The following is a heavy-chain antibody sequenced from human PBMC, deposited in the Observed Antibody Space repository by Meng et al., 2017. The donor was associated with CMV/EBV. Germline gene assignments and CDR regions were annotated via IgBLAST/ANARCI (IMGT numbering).Heavy chain of an antibody. D-gene: IGHD2-2*02. CDR1: GFTVSSNY. Sequence: GGSLRLSCAASGFTVSSNYMSWVRQAPGKGLEWVANIKQHGSEKYYVDSVKGRFTISRDNSKNTLYLQMNSLRAEDTAVYYCAKDLYCSSTSCYKGYYYYYGMDVWGQGTTVTVSS. CDR2: IKQHGSEK. CDR3: AKDLYCSSTSCYKGYYYYYGMDV. J-gene: IGHJ6*02. V-gene: IGHV3-7*01.